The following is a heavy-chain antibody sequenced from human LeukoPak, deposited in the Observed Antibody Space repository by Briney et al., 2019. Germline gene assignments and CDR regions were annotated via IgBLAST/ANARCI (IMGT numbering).Heavy chain of an antibody. D-gene: IGHD5-24*01. V-gene: IGHV3-30*02. CDR1: GFTFSSYG. J-gene: IGHJ5*02. CDR3: AKNQMRNWFGP. Sequence: GGSLRLSCAASGFTFSSYGMHWLRQSPGKGLEWVAFIRYDGSNIYYADSMKGRFTISRDNSKNSLYLQMNSLRTEDTAVYYCAKNQMRNWFGPWGQGTLVTVSS. CDR2: IRYDGSNI.